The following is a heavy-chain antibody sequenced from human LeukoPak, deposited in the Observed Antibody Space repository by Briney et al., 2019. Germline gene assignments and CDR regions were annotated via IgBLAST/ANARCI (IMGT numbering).Heavy chain of an antibody. D-gene: IGHD3-22*01. Sequence: QPGGSLRLSCAASGFTFSSCWMNWVRQAPGKGLEWVANIKQDGSEKYYVDSVKGRFTISRDNAKNSLYLQMNSLRAEDTAVYYRARDYVPTNYYDSSGYPPDYWGQGTLVTVSS. J-gene: IGHJ4*02. CDR3: ARDYVPTNYYDSSGYPPDY. CDR2: IKQDGSEK. V-gene: IGHV3-7*01. CDR1: GFTFSSCW.